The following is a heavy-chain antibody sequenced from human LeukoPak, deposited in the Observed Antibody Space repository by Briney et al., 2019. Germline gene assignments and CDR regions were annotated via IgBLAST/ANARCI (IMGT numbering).Heavy chain of an antibody. CDR3: VKGHCSSSSCLPNYYYYMDV. J-gene: IGHJ6*03. Sequence: GGSLRLSCAGSGFIFDEYAMHWVRQAPGKGLEWVSGISWNSASIAYADSVKGRFTISRDNAKNLLFLQMTSLRAADTALYYCVKGHCSSSSCLPNYYYYMDVWGTGTTVTVSS. D-gene: IGHD2-15*01. CDR2: ISWNSASI. V-gene: IGHV3-9*01. CDR1: GFIFDEYA.